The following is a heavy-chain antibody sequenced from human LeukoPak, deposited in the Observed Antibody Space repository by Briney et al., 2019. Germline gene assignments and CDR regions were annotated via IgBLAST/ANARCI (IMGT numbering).Heavy chain of an antibody. D-gene: IGHD1-26*01. CDR3: AKDISYSGSYYYFDY. V-gene: IGHV3-9*01. CDR2: TSWNSGSI. Sequence: GGSLRLSCAASGFTFDDYAMHWVRQAPGKGLEWVSGTSWNSGSIGYADSVKGRFTISRDNAKNSLYLQMNSLRAEDTALYYCAKDISYSGSYYYFDYWGQGTLVTVSS. J-gene: IGHJ4*02. CDR1: GFTFDDYA.